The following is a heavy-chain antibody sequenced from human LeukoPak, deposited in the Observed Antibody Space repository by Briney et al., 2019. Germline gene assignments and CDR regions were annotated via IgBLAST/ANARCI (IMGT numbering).Heavy chain of an antibody. Sequence: PGGSLRLSCAASGFTFSNAWMSWVRQAPGKGLEWVSAISGSGGSTYYADSVKGRFTISRDNSKNTLYLQMNSLRAEDTAVYYCAKRSVGARGNGMDVWGQGTTVTVSS. J-gene: IGHJ6*02. CDR1: GFTFSNAW. CDR2: ISGSGGST. D-gene: IGHD1-26*01. V-gene: IGHV3-23*01. CDR3: AKRSVGARGNGMDV.